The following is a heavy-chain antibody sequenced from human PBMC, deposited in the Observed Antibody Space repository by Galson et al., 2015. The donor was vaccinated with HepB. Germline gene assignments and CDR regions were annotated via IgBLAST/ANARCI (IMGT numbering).Heavy chain of an antibody. D-gene: IGHD1-26*01. CDR2: ITPLFGTA. CDR1: GGTFSTYA. Sequence: SVKVSCKASGGTFSTYAISWVRQAPGHGLEWVGGITPLFGTAKYAPKFQGRVTITRDTSASTAYMELSSLRSEDTAVYYCARVGMGWELLYYFDYWGQGTLVTVSS. J-gene: IGHJ4*02. V-gene: IGHV1-69*05. CDR3: ARVGMGWELLYYFDY.